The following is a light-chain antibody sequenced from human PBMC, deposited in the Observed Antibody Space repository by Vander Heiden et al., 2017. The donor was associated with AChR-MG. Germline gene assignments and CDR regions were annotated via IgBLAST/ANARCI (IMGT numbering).Light chain of an antibody. CDR3: QQYWT. CDR2: GAS. CDR1: QSVSSSY. V-gene: IGKV3-20*01. J-gene: IGKJ1*01. Sequence: EIVLTQSPGTLSLSPGERATLSCRASQSVSSSYLAWYQQKPGQAPRLLIYGASSRATGIPDRFSGSGSGTDFTLTISRLEPEDFAVYYCQQYWTFGQRTKVEIK.